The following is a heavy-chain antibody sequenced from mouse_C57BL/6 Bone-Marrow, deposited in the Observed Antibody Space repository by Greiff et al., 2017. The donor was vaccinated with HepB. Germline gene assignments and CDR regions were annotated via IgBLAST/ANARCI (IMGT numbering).Heavy chain of an antibody. CDR1: GFSLTSYA. V-gene: IGHV2-9-1*01. CDR2: IWTGGGT. D-gene: IGHD1-1*01. J-gene: IGHJ1*03. CDR3: ARTTVVADWYFDV. Sequence: VKVVESGPGLVAPSQSLSITCTVSGFSLTSYAISWVRQPPGKGLEWLGVIWTGGGTNYNSALKSRLSISKDNSKSQVFLKMNSLQTDDTARYYCARTTVVADWYFDVWGTGTTVTVSS.